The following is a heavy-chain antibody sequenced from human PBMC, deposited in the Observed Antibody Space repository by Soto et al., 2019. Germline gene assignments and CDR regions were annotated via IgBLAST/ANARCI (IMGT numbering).Heavy chain of an antibody. CDR3: AREFAPGSPNYDY. CDR2: FTRSGNT. CDR1: GFTFSNYA. J-gene: IGHJ4*02. D-gene: IGHD3-10*01. V-gene: IGHV3-23*01. Sequence: GSLRLSXAASGFTFSNYAMSWVRQAPGKGLEWVSTFTRSGNTYYADSVKGRFTISRDNSKNTLYLQMDSLRAEDTAVYYCAREFAPGSPNYDYWGLGTLVTVSS.